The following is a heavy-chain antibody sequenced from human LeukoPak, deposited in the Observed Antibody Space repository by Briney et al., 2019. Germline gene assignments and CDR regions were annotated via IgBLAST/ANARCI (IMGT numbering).Heavy chain of an antibody. J-gene: IGHJ4*02. CDR2: ISGSGGST. CDR1: GFTFSSYA. CDR3: AEDLHSYGFPSYFDY. Sequence: GGSLRLSCAASGFTFSSYAMSWVRQAPGKGLEWVSAISGSGGSTYYADSVKGRFTISRDNSKNTLYLQMNSLRAEDTAVYYCAEDLHSYGFPSYFDYWGQGTLVTVSS. D-gene: IGHD5-18*01. V-gene: IGHV3-23*01.